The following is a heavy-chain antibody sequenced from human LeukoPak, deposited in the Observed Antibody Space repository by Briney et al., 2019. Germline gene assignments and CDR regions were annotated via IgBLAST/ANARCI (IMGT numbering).Heavy chain of an antibody. J-gene: IGHJ4*02. Sequence: GGSLRLSCAASGFTFSSYWMSWVRQAPGKGLEWVANIKQDGSEKYYVDSVKGRFTISRDNAKNSLYLQMNSLRAEDTAVFYCARDKSAGADTGSSFYYWGQGALVTVSS. CDR3: ARDKSAGADTGSSFYY. CDR2: IKQDGSEK. CDR1: GFTFSSYW. V-gene: IGHV3-7*03. D-gene: IGHD3-10*01.